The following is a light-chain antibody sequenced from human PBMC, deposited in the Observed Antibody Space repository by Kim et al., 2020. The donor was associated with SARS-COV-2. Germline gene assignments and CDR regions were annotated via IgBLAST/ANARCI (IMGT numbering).Light chain of an antibody. CDR2: RVS. V-gene: IGKV3-15*01. CDR1: QNIGTA. J-gene: IGKJ4*01. CDR3: QQFHEWPPIT. Sequence: SPGDRVTLSCRARQNIGTALAWYQQRPGQAPRLLMSRVSARATGVPVRFTGGGSGTDFTLTISSLQSEDIGVYYCQQFHEWPPITFGGGTKVDIK.